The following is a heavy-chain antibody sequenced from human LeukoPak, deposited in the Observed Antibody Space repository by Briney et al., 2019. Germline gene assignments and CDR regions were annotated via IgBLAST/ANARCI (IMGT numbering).Heavy chain of an antibody. J-gene: IGHJ4*02. CDR2: IYYIGST. D-gene: IGHD6-13*01. CDR1: GGSISSDY. V-gene: IGHV4-59*08. Sequence: LETLSLTCTVSGGSISSDYWSWIRQSPGKGLEWIGYIYYIGSTNYNPSLDSRVRISIDRSKNQFSLKLSSVTAADTAVYYCARQGGIAAAGRIDYWGQGTLVTVSS. CDR3: ARQGGIAAAGRIDY.